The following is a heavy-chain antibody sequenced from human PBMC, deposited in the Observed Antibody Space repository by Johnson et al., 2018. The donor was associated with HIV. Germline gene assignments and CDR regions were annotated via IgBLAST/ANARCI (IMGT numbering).Heavy chain of an antibody. CDR3: AKDRYIKGASTGFDI. J-gene: IGHJ3*02. D-gene: IGHD1-26*01. V-gene: IGHV3-30*18. CDR2: ISYDGSNK. Sequence: QVQLVESGGGVVQPGRSLRLSCADSGFTLSTYGMHWVRQAPGKGLEWVAVISYDGSNKYYADSVKGRFTTSRDNSKNTLYLQMNILRSEDTAVYYCAKDRYIKGASTGFDIWGQGTMVTVSS. CDR1: GFTLSTYG.